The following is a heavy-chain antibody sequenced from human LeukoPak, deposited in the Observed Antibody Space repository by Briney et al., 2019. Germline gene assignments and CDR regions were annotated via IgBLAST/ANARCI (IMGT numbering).Heavy chain of an antibody. D-gene: IGHD3-10*01. CDR2: ISAYNGNT. CDR1: GYTFTSYG. Sequence: GASVKVSCKASGYTFTSYGISWVRQAPGQGLEWMGWISAYNGNTNYAQKLQGRVTMTTDTSTSTAYMELRSLRSDDTAVYYCARAKSSTYYYGSGSYPHPNWFDPWGQGTLVTVSS. CDR3: ARAKSSTYYYGSGSYPHPNWFDP. J-gene: IGHJ5*02. V-gene: IGHV1-18*01.